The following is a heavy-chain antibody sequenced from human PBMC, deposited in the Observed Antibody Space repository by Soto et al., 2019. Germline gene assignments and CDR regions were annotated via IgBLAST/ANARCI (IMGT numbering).Heavy chain of an antibody. CDR3: AGDYCTNGVCYNDY. V-gene: IGHV4-61*01. D-gene: IGHD2-8*01. Sequence: SETLSLTCTVSGGSVSSGSYYWSWIRQPPGKGLEWIGYIYYSGGTNYNPSLKSRVTISVDTSKNQFSLKLSSVTAADTAVYYCAGDYCTNGVCYNDYWGQGTLVTVSS. J-gene: IGHJ4*02. CDR1: GGSVSSGSYY. CDR2: IYYSGGT.